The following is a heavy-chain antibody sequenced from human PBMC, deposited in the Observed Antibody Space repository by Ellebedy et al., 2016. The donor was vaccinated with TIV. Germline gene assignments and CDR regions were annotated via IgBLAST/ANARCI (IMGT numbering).Heavy chain of an antibody. J-gene: IGHJ6*02. CDR2: ISYEGGNK. Sequence: PGGSLRLSCAASGFTFGSYAMHWVRQAPGKGLEWVAHISYEGGNKHYADSVKGRFTIARDNSKNTLYLQMNSLRVEDTAVYYCARDGRHLDDYFYNSMDVWGQGTTVTVSS. CDR1: GFTFGSYA. V-gene: IGHV3-30-3*01. D-gene: IGHD1-14*01. CDR3: ARDGRHLDDYFYNSMDV.